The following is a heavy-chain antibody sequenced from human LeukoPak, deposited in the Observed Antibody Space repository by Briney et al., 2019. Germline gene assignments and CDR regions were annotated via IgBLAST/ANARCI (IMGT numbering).Heavy chain of an antibody. V-gene: IGHV2-5*01. CDR3: AHRGRGFYDFWSGYYFDY. Sequence: SGPTLVNPTQTLTLTCTFSGFSLSTSGVGVGWIRQPPGKALEWLALIYWNDDKRYSPSLKSRLTITKDTSKNQVVLTMTNMDPVDTATYYCAHRGRGFYDFWSGYYFDYWGQGTLVTVSS. J-gene: IGHJ4*02. D-gene: IGHD3-3*01. CDR2: IYWNDDK. CDR1: GFSLSTSGVG.